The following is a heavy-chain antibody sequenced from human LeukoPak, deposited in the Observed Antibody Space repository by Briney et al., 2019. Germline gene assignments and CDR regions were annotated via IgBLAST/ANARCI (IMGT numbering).Heavy chain of an antibody. CDR3: ARDGSHWSSFHY. J-gene: IGHJ4*02. D-gene: IGHD6-19*01. Sequence: ASVKVSFKASGYSFNAFDIHWLRQAPGQGLEWVGRINPNSGATDYAQKFGAGVTLTSDTTTNTVYMELSSLRSDDTAVYYCARDGSHWSSFHYWGQGTLVIVSS. CDR1: GYSFNAFD. V-gene: IGHV1-2*06. CDR2: INPNSGAT.